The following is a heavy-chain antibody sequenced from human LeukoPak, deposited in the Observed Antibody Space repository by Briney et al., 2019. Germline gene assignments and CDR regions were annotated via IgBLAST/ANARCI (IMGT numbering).Heavy chain of an antibody. V-gene: IGHV3-23*01. Sequence: PGGSLRLSCAASGFTFSSYAMSWVRQAPGKGLEWVSAISGSGGSTYYADSVKGRFTISRDNSKNTLYLQMNSLRAEDTAVYYCAKDTDDIVVVVGFLFDYWGQGTLVTVSS. D-gene: IGHD2-15*01. CDR1: GFTFSSYA. CDR2: ISGSGGST. J-gene: IGHJ4*02. CDR3: AKDTDDIVVVVGFLFDY.